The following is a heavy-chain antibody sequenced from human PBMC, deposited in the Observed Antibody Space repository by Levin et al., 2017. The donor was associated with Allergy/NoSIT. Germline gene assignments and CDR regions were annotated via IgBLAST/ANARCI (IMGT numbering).Heavy chain of an antibody. CDR3: AKKQGGTSGFSFDV. V-gene: IGHV3-23*01. CDR2: ITGGGGDT. CDR1: GFTFSDYA. Sequence: LSLTCAASGFTFSDYAMTWVRQAPGKGLEWVSVITGGGGDTYYGDSVKGRFTVSRDNSKNTLYLELNSLRAEDTAVYYCAKKQGGTSGFSFDVWGQGTMVTVSS. D-gene: IGHD1-1*01. J-gene: IGHJ3*01.